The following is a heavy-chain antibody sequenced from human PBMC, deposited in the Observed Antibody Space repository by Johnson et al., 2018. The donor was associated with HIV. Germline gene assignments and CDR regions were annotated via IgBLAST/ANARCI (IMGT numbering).Heavy chain of an antibody. Sequence: QVQLVESGGGVVRPGGSLRLSCAASGFTFSSYAMHWVRQAPGKGLEWVAVISYDGSNKYYADSVKGRFTISRDNSKNTLYLQMNSLRAEDTAVYYCARVRAAAVSDAFDIWGQGTMVTVSS. J-gene: IGHJ3*02. V-gene: IGHV3-30-3*01. D-gene: IGHD6-13*01. CDR2: ISYDGSNK. CDR3: ARVRAAAVSDAFDI. CDR1: GFTFSSYA.